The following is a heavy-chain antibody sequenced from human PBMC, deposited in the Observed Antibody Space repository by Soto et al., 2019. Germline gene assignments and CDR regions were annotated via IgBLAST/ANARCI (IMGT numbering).Heavy chain of an antibody. V-gene: IGHV3-15*01. CDR1: GFTFSNAW. J-gene: IGHJ6*03. CDR2: IKSKTDGGTT. CDR3: TTVGDDIEAWGGTYYYYYMDV. Sequence: GGSLRLSCAASGFTFSNAWMSWVRQAPGKGLEWVGRIKSKTDGGTTDYAAPVKGRFTISRDDSKNTLYLQMNSLKTDDTAVYYCTTVGDDIEAWGGTYYYYYMDVWGKGTTVTVSS. D-gene: IGHD3-9*01.